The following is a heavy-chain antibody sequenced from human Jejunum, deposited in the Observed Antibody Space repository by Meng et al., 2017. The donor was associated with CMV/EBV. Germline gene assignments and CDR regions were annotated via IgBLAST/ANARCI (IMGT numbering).Heavy chain of an antibody. Sequence: LQEAGPGLVKSSEPLSLICTVPGGSIRGSRHHWGWLRHPPGRPLEWIGSIYETGSTAYNPSLKSPVTISLDTSKNQFSLMVSSVTAADTAVYYCARDQIGGTLLGHFEHWGQGTLVTVSS. CDR3: ARDQIGGTLLGHFEH. CDR2: IYETGST. V-gene: IGHV4-39*07. CDR1: GGSIRGSRHH. D-gene: IGHD3-16*01. J-gene: IGHJ4*02.